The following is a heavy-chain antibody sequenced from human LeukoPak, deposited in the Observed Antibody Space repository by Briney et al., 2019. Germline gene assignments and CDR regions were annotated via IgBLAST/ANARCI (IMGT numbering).Heavy chain of an antibody. CDR2: ISSSGTYI. Sequence: GGSLRLSCAASGFTFSSYGMNWVRQAPGKGLEWVSSISSSGTYIYFADSAKGRFTISRDNAKNSLYLQMNSLRAEDTALYYCAREQSYSEEIVVVNPPFDCWGQGTLVTVSS. D-gene: IGHD2-21*01. J-gene: IGHJ4*02. V-gene: IGHV3-21*01. CDR3: AREQSYSEEIVVVNPPFDC. CDR1: GFTFSSYG.